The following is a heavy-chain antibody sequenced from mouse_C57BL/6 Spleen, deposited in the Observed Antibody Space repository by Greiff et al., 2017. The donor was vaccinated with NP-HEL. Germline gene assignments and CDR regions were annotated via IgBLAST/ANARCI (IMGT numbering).Heavy chain of an antibody. J-gene: IGHJ4*01. CDR1: GYSITSGYY. CDR3: ARGGLPGAMDY. CDR2: ISYDGSN. V-gene: IGHV3-6*01. D-gene: IGHD2-2*01. Sequence: EVQLQQSGPGLVKPSQSLSLTRSVTGYSITSGYYWNWIRQFPGNKLEWMGYISYDGSNNYNPSLKNRISITRDTSKNQFFLKLNSVTTEDTATYYCARGGLPGAMDYWGQGTSVTVSS.